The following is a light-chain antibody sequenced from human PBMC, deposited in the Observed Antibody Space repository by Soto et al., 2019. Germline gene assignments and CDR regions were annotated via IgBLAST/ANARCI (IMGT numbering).Light chain of an antibody. CDR2: EVI. J-gene: IGLJ2*01. Sequence: QSALTQPPSASGSPGQSVTISCTGTYSDVGGSNYVSWYQQHPGKAPTLVIYEVIQRPSGVPDRFSGSRSGNTASLTVSRLQAEDDADYYCSSNVVGTNLKIFGGGTKLTVL. CDR1: YSDVGGSNY. V-gene: IGLV2-8*01. CDR3: SSNVVGTNLKI.